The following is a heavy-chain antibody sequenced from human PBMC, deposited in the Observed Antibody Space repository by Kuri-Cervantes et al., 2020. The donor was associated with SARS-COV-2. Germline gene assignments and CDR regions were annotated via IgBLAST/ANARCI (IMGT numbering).Heavy chain of an antibody. V-gene: IGHV5-51*01. CDR1: GYTFSDWW. CDR2: IYPGDSET. D-gene: IGHD5-12*01. Sequence: KVSCKGFGYTFSDWWIGWVRQTPGKGLEWMGIIYPGDSETRYSPSFQGQVTISADKSISTAYLQWSSLKASDTAMYYCARQDRWLLGQFDYWGQGTLVTVSS. J-gene: IGHJ4*02. CDR3: ARQDRWLLGQFDY.